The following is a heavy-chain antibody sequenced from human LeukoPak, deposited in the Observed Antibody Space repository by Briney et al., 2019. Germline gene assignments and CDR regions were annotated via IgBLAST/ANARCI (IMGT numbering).Heavy chain of an antibody. CDR1: GGSFSGYY. V-gene: IGHV4-34*01. CDR2: INHSGST. D-gene: IGHD3-22*01. Sequence: SSETLSLTCAVYGGSFSGYYWSWIRQPPGKGLEWIGEINHSGSTNYNPSLKSRVTMSVDTSKNQFSLKLSSVTAADTAVYYCARSFTMMNWFDPWGQGTLVTVSS. J-gene: IGHJ5*02. CDR3: ARSFTMMNWFDP.